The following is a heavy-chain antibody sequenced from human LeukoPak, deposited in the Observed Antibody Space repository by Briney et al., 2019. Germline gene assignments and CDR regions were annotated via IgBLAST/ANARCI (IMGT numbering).Heavy chain of an antibody. CDR1: GGSFSGYY. CDR3: ARGSAVYYCGSGSSPPLY. J-gene: IGHJ4*02. Sequence: SETLSLTCAVSGGSFSGYYWSWMRQPPGKGLEWIGEINRSGSTNYNPSLKRRVTISVDTSNNQFSLKLNSMTDAATAVYYCARGSAVYYCGSGSSPPLYWGQGTLVTVSS. CDR2: INRSGST. D-gene: IGHD3-10*01. V-gene: IGHV4-34*01.